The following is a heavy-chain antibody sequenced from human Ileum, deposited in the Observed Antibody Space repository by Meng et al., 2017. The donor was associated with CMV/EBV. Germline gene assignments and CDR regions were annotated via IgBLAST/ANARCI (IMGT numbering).Heavy chain of an antibody. CDR3: AKDRSGWYYFDY. J-gene: IGHJ4*02. D-gene: IGHD6-19*01. Sequence: GESLKISCGASGFTFSDYGMHWVRQAPGKGLEWVAFLRSDGSNQYYADSVKGRFTISRDNSKNTLYLQMNILRAEDTAVYYCAKDRSGWYYFDYWGQGTLVTVSS. CDR2: LRSDGSNQ. CDR1: GFTFSDYG. V-gene: IGHV3-30*02.